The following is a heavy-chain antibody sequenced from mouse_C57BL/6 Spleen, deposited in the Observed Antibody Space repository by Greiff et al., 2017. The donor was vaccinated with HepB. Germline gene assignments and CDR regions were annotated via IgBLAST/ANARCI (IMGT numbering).Heavy chain of an antibody. CDR3: ARQEFRRAIDY. J-gene: IGHJ4*01. CDR1: GFTFSSYG. CDR2: ISSGGSYT. V-gene: IGHV5-6*01. Sequence: EVKLVESGGDLVKPGGSLKLSCAASGFTFSSYGMSWVRQTPDKRLEWVATISSGGSYTYYPDSVKGRFTISRDNAKNTLYMQMSSLKSEDTAVYYCARQEFRRAIDYWGQGTSVTVSS.